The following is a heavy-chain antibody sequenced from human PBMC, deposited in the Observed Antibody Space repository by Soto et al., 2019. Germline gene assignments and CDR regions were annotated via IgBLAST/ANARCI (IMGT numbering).Heavy chain of an antibody. CDR2: INADNDNT. J-gene: IGHJ4*02. CDR3: AREAPPCYYEGSGYPRHFDY. Sequence: ASVKVSCKASGYTFATYNVHWVRQAPGQRLEWMGWINADNDNTKYSQKFQGRVTITRDTSASTAHMELSSLRTEDTAVYYCAREAPPCYYEGSGYPRHFDYWGQGTLVTVSS. D-gene: IGHD3-22*01. V-gene: IGHV1-3*01. CDR1: GYTFATYN.